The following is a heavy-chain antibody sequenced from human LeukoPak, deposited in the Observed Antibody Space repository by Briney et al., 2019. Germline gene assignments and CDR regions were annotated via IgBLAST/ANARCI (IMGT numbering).Heavy chain of an antibody. CDR3: ARHTTAYYYYYYGMDV. CDR1: GYTFTSYD. CDR2: MNPNSGNT. D-gene: IGHD1-1*01. Sequence: PGASVKVYCKASGYTFTSYDINWVRHATGQGLEWMGWMNPNSGNTGYAQKFQGRVTMTRNTSIGTAYMELSSLRSEDTAVYYCARHTTAYYYYYYGMDVWGQGTTVTVSS. V-gene: IGHV1-8*01. J-gene: IGHJ6*02.